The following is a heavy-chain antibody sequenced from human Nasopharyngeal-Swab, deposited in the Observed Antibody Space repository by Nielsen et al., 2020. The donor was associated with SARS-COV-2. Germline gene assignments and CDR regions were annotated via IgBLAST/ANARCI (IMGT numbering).Heavy chain of an antibody. CDR2: IDAGGGNT. CDR1: GFTFSTYA. Sequence: GESLKISCAASGFTFSTYAMTWVRQAPGKGLEWVSTIDAGGGNTWYAGSVKGRFTISRDNSKSTLYLQMNSLRAEDTAVYLCARGGWFPDYWGQGTLVTVSS. CDR3: ARGGWFPDY. D-gene: IGHD6-19*01. V-gene: IGHV3-23*01. J-gene: IGHJ4*02.